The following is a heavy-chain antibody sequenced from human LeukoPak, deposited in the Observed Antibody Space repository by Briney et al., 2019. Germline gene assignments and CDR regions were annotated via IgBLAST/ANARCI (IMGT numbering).Heavy chain of an antibody. D-gene: IGHD3-10*01. J-gene: IGHJ4*02. CDR3: ARRHHFGFLDS. CDR1: GVMFPSYW. CDR2: IKQDGSEK. Sequence: GGSLRLSCAASGVMFPSYWMTWVRQAPGKGLEWVANIKQDGSEKYYVDSVKGRFTISRDNVKNSVYLQMNSLRAEDTAVYYCARRHHFGFLDSWGQGTLVTVSS. V-gene: IGHV3-7*04.